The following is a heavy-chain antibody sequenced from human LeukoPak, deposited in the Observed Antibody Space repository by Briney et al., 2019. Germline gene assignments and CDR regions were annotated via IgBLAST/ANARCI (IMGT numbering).Heavy chain of an antibody. CDR3: ARDYNNYIVDH. CDR2: VYYSGRT. J-gene: IGHJ4*02. D-gene: IGHD3-10*01. CDR1: GGSISTYY. V-gene: IGHV4-59*01. Sequence: PSETLSLTCTVSGGSISTYYWSWIRQPPGKGLEWIGYVYYSGRTRYNPSLESRPAMSIDTSKNQFSLNLTSVTAADTAMYYCARDYNNYIVDHWGQGALVTVSS.